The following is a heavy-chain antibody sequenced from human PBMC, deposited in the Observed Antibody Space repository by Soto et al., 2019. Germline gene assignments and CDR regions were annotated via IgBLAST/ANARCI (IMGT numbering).Heavy chain of an antibody. D-gene: IGHD6-6*01. CDR1: GFTFSSYA. V-gene: IGHV3-30-3*01. CDR2: ISYDGSNK. J-gene: IGHJ4*02. Sequence: PGGSLRLSCAASGFTFSSYAMHWVRQAPGKGLEWVVVISYDGSNKYYADSVKGRFTISRDNSKNTLYLQMNSLRAEDTAVYYCARDPGSSSSYFDYCGQGTLVTVSS. CDR3: ARDPGSSSSYFDY.